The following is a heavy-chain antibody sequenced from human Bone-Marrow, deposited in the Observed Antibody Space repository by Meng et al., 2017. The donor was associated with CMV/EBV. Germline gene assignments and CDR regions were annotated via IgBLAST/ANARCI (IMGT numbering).Heavy chain of an antibody. CDR3: ARVIPGDVVVPAARNYYYGMDV. Sequence: SVKVSCKASGGTFSSYAISWVRQAPGQGLEWMGGIIPIFGTANYAQKFQGRVTITTDESTSTAYMELSSLRSEDTAVYYCARVIPGDVVVPAARNYYYGMDVWGPGNTVTVAS. D-gene: IGHD2-2*01. CDR2: IIPIFGTA. CDR1: GGTFSSYA. V-gene: IGHV1-69*05. J-gene: IGHJ6*02.